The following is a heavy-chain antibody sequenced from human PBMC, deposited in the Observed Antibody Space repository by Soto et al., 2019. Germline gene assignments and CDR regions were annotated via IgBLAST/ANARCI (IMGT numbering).Heavy chain of an antibody. J-gene: IGHJ5*02. CDR2: IYYSGST. V-gene: IGHV4-30-4*01. CDR1: GGSISSGDYY. D-gene: IGHD6-13*01. CDR3: AREHIAAAGNWFDP. Sequence: SETLSLTCTVSGGSISSGDYYWSWIRQPPGKGLEWIGYIYYSGSTYYNPSLKSRVTISVDTSKNQFSLKLSSVTAADTAVYYCAREHIAAAGNWFDPWGQGTLVTVS.